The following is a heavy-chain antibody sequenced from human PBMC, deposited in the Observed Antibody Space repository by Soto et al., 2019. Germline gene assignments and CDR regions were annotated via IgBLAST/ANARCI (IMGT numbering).Heavy chain of an antibody. D-gene: IGHD3-3*01. V-gene: IGHV4-39*01. J-gene: IGHJ5*02. CDR2: VYYNGFT. Sequence: SETLSLTCTVSGGSISSSSYYWAWIRQSPGKGLEWIGSVYYNGFTYYNPSLQSRVTISVDTSKNQFSLKLTSVTAAATAVYYCARMGDFWSGPGELDPWGQGTLVTVSS. CDR1: GGSISSSSYY. CDR3: ARMGDFWSGPGELDP.